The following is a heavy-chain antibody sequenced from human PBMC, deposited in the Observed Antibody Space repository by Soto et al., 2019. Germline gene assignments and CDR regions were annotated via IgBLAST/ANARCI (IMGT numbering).Heavy chain of an antibody. CDR1: GYTFTSYG. Sequence: QVQLVQSGAEVKKPGASVKVSCKASGYTFTSYGISWVRQAPGQGLEWMGWISAYNGNTNYAQKLQGRVTMTTDTSTSTGDMELRSVRSDDTAVYYCARSLSARQWLVGGYFDLWGRGTLVTVSS. D-gene: IGHD6-19*01. V-gene: IGHV1-18*01. CDR3: ARSLSARQWLVGGYFDL. J-gene: IGHJ2*01. CDR2: ISAYNGNT.